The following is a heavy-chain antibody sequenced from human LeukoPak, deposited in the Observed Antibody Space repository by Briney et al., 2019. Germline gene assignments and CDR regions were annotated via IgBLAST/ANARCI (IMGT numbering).Heavy chain of an antibody. D-gene: IGHD2-8*01. V-gene: IGHV4-59*01. Sequence: SETLSLTCTVSGGSISSYYWSWIRQPPGKGLEWIGDIYYSGSTNYNPSLKSRVTISVDTSKNQFSLKLSSVTAADTAVYYCARGENGAEFDYWGQGTLVTVSS. J-gene: IGHJ4*02. CDR3: ARGENGAEFDY. CDR1: GGSISSYY. CDR2: IYYSGST.